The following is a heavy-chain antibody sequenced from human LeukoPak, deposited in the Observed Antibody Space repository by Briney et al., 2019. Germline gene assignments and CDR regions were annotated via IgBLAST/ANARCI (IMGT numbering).Heavy chain of an antibody. CDR1: GFTFSRLG. D-gene: IGHD2-2*01. Sequence: GGSLRLSCATSGFTFSRLGMQWVRQAPGKGLEWVSAISGSGGSTYYADSVKGRFTISRDNSKNTLYLQMNSLRAEDTAVYYCAKLRFVVVPAAMIDYWGQGTLVTVSS. J-gene: IGHJ4*02. CDR3: AKLRFVVVPAAMIDY. V-gene: IGHV3-23*01. CDR2: ISGSGGST.